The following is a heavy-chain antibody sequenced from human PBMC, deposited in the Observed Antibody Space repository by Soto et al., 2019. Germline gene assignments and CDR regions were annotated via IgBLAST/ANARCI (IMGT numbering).Heavy chain of an antibody. J-gene: IGHJ5*02. CDR1: GGSISSFNYF. CDR3: ARGGGSTFNWFDP. D-gene: IGHD2-15*01. Sequence: GGSISSFNYFWGWIRQPPGKGLEWIGSLYYSGNTYYNPSLQSRVTISVDTSKKQCTLTLRSVTAADTAVYYCARGGGSTFNWFDPWGQGTLVTVSP. V-gene: IGHV4-39*01. CDR2: LYYSGNT.